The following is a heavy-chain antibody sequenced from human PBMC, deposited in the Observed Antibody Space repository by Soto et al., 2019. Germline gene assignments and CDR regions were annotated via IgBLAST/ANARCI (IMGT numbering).Heavy chain of an antibody. Sequence: EVQLVETGGALIQPGGSLRLSCAASGFPVNATYLSWVRQAPGKGLEWLSVLYADGSTYYIDSVKGRFRISRDSSKNTLSLQRDSLRADDTALYFCARTAEGDTPRTHWYFDLWGRGTLVTVSS. CDR1: GFPVNATY. CDR2: LYADGST. CDR3: ARTAEGDTPRTHWYFDL. J-gene: IGHJ2*01. V-gene: IGHV3-53*02. D-gene: IGHD5-18*01.